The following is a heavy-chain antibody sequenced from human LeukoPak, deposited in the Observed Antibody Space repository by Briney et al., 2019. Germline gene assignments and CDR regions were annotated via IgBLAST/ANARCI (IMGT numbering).Heavy chain of an antibody. CDR3: ARPRHLTVTTPTWFDP. CDR1: GGSISSSSYY. J-gene: IGHJ5*02. D-gene: IGHD4-11*01. CDR2: IYYSGTT. V-gene: IGHV4-39*01. Sequence: SETLSLTCTVYGGSISSSSYYWGWIRQPPGKGLEWIGSIYYSGTTYYNPSLKSRVTISVDTSKNQFSLKLSSVTAADTAIYYCARPRHLTVTTPTWFDPWGQGILVTVSS.